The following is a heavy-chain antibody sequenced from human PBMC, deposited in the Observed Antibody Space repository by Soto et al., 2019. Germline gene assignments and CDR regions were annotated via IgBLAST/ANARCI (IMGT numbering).Heavy chain of an antibody. J-gene: IGHJ5*02. V-gene: IGHV4-59*08. CDR3: ARQRKTIFGVVLGWFDP. CDR1: GGSISSYY. CDR2: IYYSGST. Sequence: PSETLSLTCTVSGGSISSYYWSWIRQPPGKGLEWIGYIYYSGSTNYNPSLKSRVTISVDTSKNQFPLKLSSVTAADTAVYYCARQRKTIFGVVLGWFDPWGQGTLVTVSS. D-gene: IGHD3-3*01.